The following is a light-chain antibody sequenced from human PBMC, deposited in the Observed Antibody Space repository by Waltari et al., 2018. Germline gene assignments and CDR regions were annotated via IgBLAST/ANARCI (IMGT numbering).Light chain of an antibody. V-gene: IGKV3-20*01. Sequence: EIVLTQSPGTLSLSPGDRATPSCRASHSVSSNNLAWYQQKPGQAPRLLIYAASSRATGITDRFSGSGSGTDFTLTISRVEPEDFAVYYCQQYANSPRTFGQGTKVEIK. CDR3: QQYANSPRT. CDR1: HSVSSNN. J-gene: IGKJ1*01. CDR2: AAS.